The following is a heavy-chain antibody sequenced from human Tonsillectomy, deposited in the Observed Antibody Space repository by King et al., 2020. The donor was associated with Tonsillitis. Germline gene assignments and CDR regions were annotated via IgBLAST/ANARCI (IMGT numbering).Heavy chain of an antibody. Sequence: VQLVESGGGLVQPGGSLRLSCAASGFTFSSYWMSWVRQAPGKGLEWVANIKQDGSEKYYVDSVKGRFTISRDNAKNSLYLQMNSLRAEDTAVYYCARAEGDCTNGVCPYYYYYYGMDVWGQGTTVTVSS. CDR1: GFTFSSYW. V-gene: IGHV3-7*01. CDR2: IKQDGSEK. J-gene: IGHJ6*02. D-gene: IGHD2-8*01. CDR3: ARAEGDCTNGVCPYYYYYYGMDV.